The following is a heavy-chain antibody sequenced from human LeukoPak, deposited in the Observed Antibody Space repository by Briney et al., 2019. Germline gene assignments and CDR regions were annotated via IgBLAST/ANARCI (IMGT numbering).Heavy chain of an antibody. CDR2: ISYGGSNK. Sequence: PGGSLRLSCAASGFTFSSYGMHWVRQAPGKGLEWVAVISYGGSNKYYADSVKGRFTISRDISKNTLYLQVNSLRAEDTAVYYCARHKDWTFDYWGQGTLVTVSS. V-gene: IGHV3-30*03. J-gene: IGHJ4*02. CDR1: GFTFSSYG. CDR3: ARHKDWTFDY. D-gene: IGHD3/OR15-3a*01.